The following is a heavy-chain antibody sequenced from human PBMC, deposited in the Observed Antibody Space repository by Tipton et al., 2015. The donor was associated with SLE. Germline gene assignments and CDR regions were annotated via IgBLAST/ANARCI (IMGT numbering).Heavy chain of an antibody. Sequence: LSLTCTVSGGSISSYYWSWIRQPPGKGLEWIGYIYYSGSTNYNPSLKSRVTISVDTSKNQFSLKLSSVTAADTAVYYCARDLAAGELSHYFDYWGQGTLVTVSS. J-gene: IGHJ4*02. CDR3: ARDLAAGELSHYFDY. CDR2: IYYSGST. CDR1: GGSISSYY. D-gene: IGHD6-25*01. V-gene: IGHV4-59*01.